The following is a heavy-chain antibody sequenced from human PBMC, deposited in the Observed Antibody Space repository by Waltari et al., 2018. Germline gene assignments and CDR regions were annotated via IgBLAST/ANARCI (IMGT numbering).Heavy chain of an antibody. V-gene: IGHV3-21*01. CDR3: ARGRIYHDSSASGYYFDY. CDR2: ISSSSSSI. CDR1: GDSITSYN. Sequence: VQLHESGPGLVKPSGTLSLTCNVSGDSITSYNWWGWVRQVPGKGLEWVSSISSSSSSIYYADSVKGRFTISRDNTKNSLDLQMNSLRVEDTAVYYCARGRIYHDSSASGYYFDYWGQGTLVAVSS. J-gene: IGHJ4*02. D-gene: IGHD3-22*01.